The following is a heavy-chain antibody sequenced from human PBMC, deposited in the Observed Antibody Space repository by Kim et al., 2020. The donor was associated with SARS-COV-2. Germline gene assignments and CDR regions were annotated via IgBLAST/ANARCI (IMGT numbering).Heavy chain of an antibody. D-gene: IGHD2-2*01. CDR1: GFTFRSYA. CDR2: ITGSGATT. Sequence: GGSLTLSCVVSGFTFRSYAMSWVRQAPGKGLEWVSGITGSGATTFYADSVKGRFTISRDNSRNTLYLQVNSLRADDTAFYYCAATGYCSGTSCYKDYWGQGTLVTVAS. CDR3: AATGYCSGTSCYKDY. V-gene: IGHV3-23*01. J-gene: IGHJ4*02.